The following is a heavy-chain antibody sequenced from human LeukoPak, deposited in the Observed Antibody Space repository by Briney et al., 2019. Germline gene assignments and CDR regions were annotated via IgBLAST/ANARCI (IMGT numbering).Heavy chain of an antibody. V-gene: IGHV4-59*08. CDR1: GGSISSYY. CDR3: ARWEGDSFDY. Sequence: PSETLSLTCTVSGGSISSYYWSWIRQPPGKGLEWIGYIYYSGSTNYNPSLKSRVTISVDTSKNQFSLKLSSVTAADTAVYYCARWEGDSFDYWGQGTLVTVSS. D-gene: IGHD1-26*01. J-gene: IGHJ4*02. CDR2: IYYSGST.